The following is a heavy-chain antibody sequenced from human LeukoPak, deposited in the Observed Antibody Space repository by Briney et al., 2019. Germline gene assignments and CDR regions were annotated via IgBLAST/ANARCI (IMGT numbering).Heavy chain of an antibody. D-gene: IGHD7-27*01. CDR1: GGSISSYY. CDR3: ARKNWGSMANWFDP. V-gene: IGHV4-59*01. Sequence: SETLSLTCTVSGGSISSYYWSWIRQPPGKGLEWIGYIYYSGSTNYNPSLKSRVTISVDTSKNQFSLKLSSVTAADTAVYYCARKNWGSMANWFDPWGQGTLVTVSS. J-gene: IGHJ5*02. CDR2: IYYSGST.